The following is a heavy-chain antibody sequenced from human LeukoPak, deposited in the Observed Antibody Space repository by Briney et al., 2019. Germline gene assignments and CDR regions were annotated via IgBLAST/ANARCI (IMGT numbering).Heavy chain of an antibody. CDR2: INHSGST. J-gene: IGHJ4*02. Sequence: PSETLSLTCAVYGGSFSGYHWSWIRQPPGKGLEWIGEINHSGSTNYNPSLKSRVTISVATSKNQFSLKLTSVTAADTAVYFCAREGPGRFGAPGPNVYSIDYWGQGALVTVSS. D-gene: IGHD3-10*01. V-gene: IGHV4-34*01. CDR1: GGSFSGYH. CDR3: AREGPGRFGAPGPNVYSIDY.